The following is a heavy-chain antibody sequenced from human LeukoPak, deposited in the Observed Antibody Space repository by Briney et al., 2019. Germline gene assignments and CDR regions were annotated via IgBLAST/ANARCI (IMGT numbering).Heavy chain of an antibody. D-gene: IGHD3-10*01. V-gene: IGHV3-20*04. CDR1: GFTFSNAW. CDR2: INWNGDRT. CDR3: ARRDYYGSGSPDF. Sequence: GGSLRLSCAASGFTFSNAWMSWVRQSPGKGLEWVSGINWNGDRTGYADSVKGRLTISRDNAKKSLYLQMNSLRAEDTALYYCARRDYYGSGSPDFWGQGTLVTVSS. J-gene: IGHJ4*02.